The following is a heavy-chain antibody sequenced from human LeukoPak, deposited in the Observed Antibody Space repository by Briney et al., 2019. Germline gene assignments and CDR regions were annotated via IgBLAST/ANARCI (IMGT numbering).Heavy chain of an antibody. D-gene: IGHD2-15*01. CDR1: GGSISSSNW. J-gene: IGHJ3*02. CDR2: IYHSGST. V-gene: IGHV4-4*02. CDR3: ASGAGYCSGGSCYAFDI. Sequence: SETLSLTCAVSGGSISSSNWWSWVRQPPGKGLEWIGEIYHSGSTNYNPSLKSRVTISVDKSKNQFSLKLSSVTAADTAVYYCASGAGYCSGGSCYAFDIWGQGPMVTVSS.